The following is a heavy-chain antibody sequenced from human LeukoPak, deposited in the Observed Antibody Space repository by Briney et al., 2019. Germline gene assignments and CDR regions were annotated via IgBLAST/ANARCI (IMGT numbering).Heavy chain of an antibody. J-gene: IGHJ4*02. V-gene: IGHV3-73*01. CDR3: TRPSFDSSVSGVVY. Sequence: GGSLRLSCATSGFTFSGSAIHWVRQASGKGLEWVGRIRSKANNYATTDVASVRGRFTISRDDSKNTAYLQMNSLKTKDTAVYYCTRPSFDSSVSGVVYWGQGTLVTVSS. CDR1: GFTFSGSA. CDR2: IRSKANNYAT. D-gene: IGHD3-22*01.